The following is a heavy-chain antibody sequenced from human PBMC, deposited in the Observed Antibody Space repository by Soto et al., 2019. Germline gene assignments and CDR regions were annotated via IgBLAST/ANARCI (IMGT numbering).Heavy chain of an antibody. CDR1: GGSVSSGSYY. V-gene: IGHV4-61*01. CDR2: IYYSGGT. CDR3: ARRVWQSCGMDV. D-gene: IGHD3-16*01. J-gene: IGHJ6*02. Sequence: SETLSLTXTVSGGSVSSGSYYWSWIRQPPGKGLEWIGYIYYSGGTKYNPSLKSRVTISVDTSKNQFSLKLSSVTAADTAMYYCARRVWQSCGMDVWGQGTTVTVSS.